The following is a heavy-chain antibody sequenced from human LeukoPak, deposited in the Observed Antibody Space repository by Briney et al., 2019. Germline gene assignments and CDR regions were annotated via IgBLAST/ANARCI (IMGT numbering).Heavy chain of an antibody. CDR3: ARAGYGDPHFDF. J-gene: IGHJ4*02. CDR2: ICYDGSNK. D-gene: IGHD4-17*01. CDR1: GFTFSNYG. V-gene: IGHV3-33*01. Sequence: GGSLRLSCAASGFTFSNYGMHWVRQAPGKGLEGVAAICYDGSNKYYGDSVKGRFTISRDNSKNTLYLQMNSLRAEDTAAYYCARAGYGDPHFDFWGQGTLVTVSS.